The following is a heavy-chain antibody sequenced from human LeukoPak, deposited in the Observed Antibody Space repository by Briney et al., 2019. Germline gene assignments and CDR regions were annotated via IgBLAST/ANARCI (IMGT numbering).Heavy chain of an antibody. Sequence: ASVTVSCTASGYTFSSYGINWVRQAPGQGLEWMGMIYPRDGSTSYAQKFQGRVTVTRDTSTSTVHMELSGLRSEDTAVYYCARDQEGFDYWGQGTLVTVSS. CDR3: ARDQEGFDY. CDR2: IYPRDGST. J-gene: IGHJ4*02. V-gene: IGHV1-46*01. CDR1: GYTFSSYG.